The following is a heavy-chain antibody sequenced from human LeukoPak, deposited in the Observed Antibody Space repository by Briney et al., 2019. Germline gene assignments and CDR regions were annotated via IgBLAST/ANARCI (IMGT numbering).Heavy chain of an antibody. CDR2: IYYSGST. J-gene: IGHJ3*02. CDR1: GGSISSYY. D-gene: IGHD3-3*01. Sequence: SETLSLTCTVSGGSISSYYWSWIRQPSGKGLEWIGYIYYSGSTNYNPSLKSRVTISVDTSKNQFSLKLSSVTAADTAVYYCARGFGVVTNDAFDIWGQGTMVTVSS. V-gene: IGHV4-59*01. CDR3: ARGFGVVTNDAFDI.